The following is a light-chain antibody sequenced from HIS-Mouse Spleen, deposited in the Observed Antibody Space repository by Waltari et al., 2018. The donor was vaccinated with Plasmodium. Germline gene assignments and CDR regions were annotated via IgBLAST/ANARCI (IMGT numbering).Light chain of an antibody. CDR2: SNN. CDR3: AAWDDSLNGPV. CDR1: SSNIGSNT. Sequence: QSVLTQPPSASGTPGQRVTISCSGSSSNIGSNTVNWYQQLPGTAPKLIIYSNNQRPAGVPARFSGSKSGTSASLAISGLQSEDEADYFCAAWDDSLNGPVFGGGTKLTVL. V-gene: IGLV1-44*01. J-gene: IGLJ2*01.